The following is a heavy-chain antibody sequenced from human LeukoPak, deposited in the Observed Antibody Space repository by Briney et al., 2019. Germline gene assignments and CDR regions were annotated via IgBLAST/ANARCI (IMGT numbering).Heavy chain of an antibody. CDR2: IKSKTDGGTT. D-gene: IGHD5-18*01. CDR1: GFTFSSYS. V-gene: IGHV3-15*01. CDR3: TTDPTAMVEVVSDY. Sequence: GGSLRLSCAASGFTFSSYSMNWVRQAPGKGLEWVGRIKSKTDGGTTDYAAPVKGRFTISRDDSKNTLYLQMNSLKTEDTAVYYCTTDPTAMVEVVSDYWGQGTLVTVSS. J-gene: IGHJ4*02.